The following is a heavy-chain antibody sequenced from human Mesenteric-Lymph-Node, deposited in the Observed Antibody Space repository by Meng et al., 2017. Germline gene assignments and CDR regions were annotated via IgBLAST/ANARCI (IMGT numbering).Heavy chain of an antibody. V-gene: IGHV1-46*01. CDR2: LNPSGGST. CDR3: ARDPGDPYGMDF. J-gene: IGHJ6*02. CDR1: GYTFTSYY. Sequence: ASVNVSCKASGYTFTSYYMHWVRQAPGQGLEWMGILNPSGGSTSYAQKFQGRVTMTRDTSTSTVYLALSSLRSEDTAVFYCARDPGDPYGMDFWGQGTTVTVSS. D-gene: IGHD7-27*01.